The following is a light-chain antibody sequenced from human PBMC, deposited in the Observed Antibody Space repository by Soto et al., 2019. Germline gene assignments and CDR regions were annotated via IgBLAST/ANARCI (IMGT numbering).Light chain of an antibody. CDR2: DAS. CDR3: QQFSSYPLT. CDR1: QTVRNNY. V-gene: IGKV3-20*01. Sequence: EVVLTQSAGTVSLSAVERATLSCSSSQTVRNNYLAWYQQKPGQAPRLLIYDASSRATGIPDRFSGGGSGTDFTLTISRLEPEDFAVYYCQQFSSYPLTFGGGTKVDI. J-gene: IGKJ4*01.